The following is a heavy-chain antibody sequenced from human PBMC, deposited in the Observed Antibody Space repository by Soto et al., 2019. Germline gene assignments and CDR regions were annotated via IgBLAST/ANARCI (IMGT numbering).Heavy chain of an antibody. V-gene: IGHV3-9*01. CDR1: GFTFDYYA. D-gene: IGHD6-6*01. CDR2: ISWNSGSI. Sequence: PGGSLRLSCAASGFTFDYYAMQWVRQAPGKGLEWVSGISWNSGSIGYADSVKGRFTISRDNAKNSLYLQMNSLRAEDTALYYCAKYGSSRFYYGMDVWGQGTTVTVSS. CDR3: AKYGSSRFYYGMDV. J-gene: IGHJ6*02.